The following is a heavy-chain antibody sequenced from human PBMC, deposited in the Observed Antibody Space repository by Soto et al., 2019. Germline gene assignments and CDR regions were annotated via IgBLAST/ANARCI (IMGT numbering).Heavy chain of an antibody. CDR1: GFTFSSYS. CDR3: ARDREYCSGGSCYYYYGMDV. V-gene: IGHV3-48*01. Sequence: EVQLVESGGGLVQPGGSLRLSCAASGFTFSSYSMNWVRQAPGKGLEWVSYISSSSSTIYYADSVKGRFTISGDNAKNSLYLQMNSLRAEDTAVYYCARDREYCSGGSCYYYYGMDVWGQGTTVTVSS. J-gene: IGHJ6*02. CDR2: ISSSSSTI. D-gene: IGHD2-15*01.